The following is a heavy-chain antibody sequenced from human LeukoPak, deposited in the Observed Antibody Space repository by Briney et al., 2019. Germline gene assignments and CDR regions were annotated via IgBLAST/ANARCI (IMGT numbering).Heavy chain of an antibody. J-gene: IGHJ4*02. CDR1: GGTFSSYA. V-gene: IGHV1-69*05. Sequence: ASVKVSCKASGGTFSSYAISWVRQAPGQGLEWMGRIIPIFGTANYAQKFQGRVTITTDESTSTAYMELSSLRSEDTAVYYCAREGDYYDSSGYSSCSYWGQGTLVTVSS. CDR2: IIPIFGTA. D-gene: IGHD3-22*01. CDR3: AREGDYYDSSGYSSCSY.